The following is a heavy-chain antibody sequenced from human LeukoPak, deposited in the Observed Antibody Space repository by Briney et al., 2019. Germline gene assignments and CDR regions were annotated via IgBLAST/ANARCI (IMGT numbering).Heavy chain of an antibody. J-gene: IGHJ4*02. Sequence: PSETLSLTCAVYGGSFSVYYWSWIRQPPGKGLEWSGEINHSGITNYNPSLKSRVTISVDTSKNQFSLKLSSVTAADTAVYFCAAISSISHGVDYWGPGTLVTVSS. CDR1: GGSFSVYY. D-gene: IGHD6-13*01. CDR2: INHSGIT. V-gene: IGHV4-34*01. CDR3: AAISSISHGVDY.